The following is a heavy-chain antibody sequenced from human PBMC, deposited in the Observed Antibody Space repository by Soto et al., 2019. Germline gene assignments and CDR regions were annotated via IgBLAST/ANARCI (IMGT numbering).Heavy chain of an antibody. CDR2: IVPVFGTP. CDR3: ARGSNYLSTGYYFDN. Sequence: SVKVSCKASGGVFSNYALTWVRQAPGQGLEWVGGIVPVFGTPNYAPKFQGRVTVTADESTRTGYMELSSLTSEDTAMYYCARGSNYLSTGYYFDNWGQGTLVTVSS. CDR1: GGVFSNYA. D-gene: IGHD3-22*01. J-gene: IGHJ5*02. V-gene: IGHV1-69*13.